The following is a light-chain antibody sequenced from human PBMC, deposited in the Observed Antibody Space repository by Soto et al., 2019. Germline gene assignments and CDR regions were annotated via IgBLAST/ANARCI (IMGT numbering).Light chain of an antibody. CDR2: GAS. V-gene: IGKV3D-15*01. CDR1: QSVSGN. CDR3: QQYNNWPPT. J-gene: IGKJ1*01. Sequence: EIVMTQSPATLSVSPGERATLSYRASQSVSGNLAWYQQTPGQAPRLLIYGASTRATGIPARFSGSGSGTEFTLTISSLQSEDFAVYYCQQYNNWPPTFGQGTKVEIK.